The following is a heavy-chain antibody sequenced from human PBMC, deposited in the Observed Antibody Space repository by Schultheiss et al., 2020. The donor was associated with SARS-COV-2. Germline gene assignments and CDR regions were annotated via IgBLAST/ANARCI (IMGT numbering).Heavy chain of an antibody. Sequence: GGSLRLSCAASGFTFSSYSMNWVRQAPGKGLEWVSSISSSSSYIYYADSVKGRFTISRDNAKNSLYLQMNSLRAEDTAVYYCARDLGITIFGVVTYGMDVWGQGTTVTVSS. CDR3: ARDLGITIFGVVTYGMDV. D-gene: IGHD3-3*01. CDR2: ISSSSSYI. J-gene: IGHJ6*02. V-gene: IGHV3-21*01. CDR1: GFTFSSYS.